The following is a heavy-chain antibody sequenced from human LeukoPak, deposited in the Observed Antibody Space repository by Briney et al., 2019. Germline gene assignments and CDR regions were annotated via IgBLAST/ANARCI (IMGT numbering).Heavy chain of an antibody. Sequence: GGSLLLSCVVSGFPFSSYAMSWVRPAPGKGLEWVSGISGSGGSTYYADSVKGRFTISRDNTKNTLYLQMNSLRAEDTAVYYCAKDRHAPGRYCSSTSCFPFDSWGQGTLVTVSS. CDR2: ISGSGGST. CDR1: GFPFSSYA. CDR3: AKDRHAPGRYCSSTSCFPFDS. D-gene: IGHD2-2*01. V-gene: IGHV3-23*01. J-gene: IGHJ5*01.